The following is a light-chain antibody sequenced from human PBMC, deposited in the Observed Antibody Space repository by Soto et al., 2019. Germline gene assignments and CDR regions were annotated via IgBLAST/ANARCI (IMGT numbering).Light chain of an antibody. CDR3: QQYNSYPYS. J-gene: IGKJ3*01. CDR1: QNIDSW. Sequence: DIQVTQSPSTLSASVGDRVTISCRASQNIDSWLAWYQQKPGKAPKLLIYDASRLESGVPSRFSGSGSGTEFTLTISSLQPDDVATYYCQQYNSYPYSFGPGTKVDIK. V-gene: IGKV1-5*01. CDR2: DAS.